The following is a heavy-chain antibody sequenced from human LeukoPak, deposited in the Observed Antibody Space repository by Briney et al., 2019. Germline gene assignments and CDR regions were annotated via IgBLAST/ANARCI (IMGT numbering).Heavy chain of an antibody. J-gene: IGHJ6*03. V-gene: IGHV3-43D*03. CDR1: GFTFDDYA. D-gene: IGHD6-19*01. CDR2: ISWDGGST. Sequence: GGSLRLSCAASGFTFDDYAMHWVRQAPGKGLEWVSLISWDGGSTYYADSVKGRFTISRDNSKNSLYLQMNSLRAEDTALYYCAKDSRLAVAGTFYYYYYMDVWGKGTTVTVSS. CDR3: AKDSRLAVAGTFYYYYYMDV.